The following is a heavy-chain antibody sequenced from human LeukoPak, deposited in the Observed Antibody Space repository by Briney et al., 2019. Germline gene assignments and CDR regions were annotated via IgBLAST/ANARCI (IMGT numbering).Heavy chain of an antibody. CDR3: ARDDGWSGYYDY. CDR2: IYTSGTT. CDR1: GGSISSYY. D-gene: IGHD3-3*01. Sequence: SETLSLTCTVSGGSISSYYLSWIRQPAGKGLEWIGRIYTSGTTNYNPSLKSRVTMSVDTSKNQFSLKLSTVTAADTAVYYCARDDGWSGYYDYWGQETLVTVSS. V-gene: IGHV4-4*07. J-gene: IGHJ4*02.